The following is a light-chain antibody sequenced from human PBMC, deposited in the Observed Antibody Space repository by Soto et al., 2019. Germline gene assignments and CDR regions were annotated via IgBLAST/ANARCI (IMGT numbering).Light chain of an antibody. CDR3: QAWDSNIVV. Sequence: SYELTQPPSVSVSPGQTASITCSGDKLGDKYACWYQQKPGQSPVLVIYEDSRRPSGIPERFSGSNSGNTATLIIRGTQAMDEADYYCQAWDSNIVVFGGGTKVTVL. J-gene: IGLJ2*01. V-gene: IGLV3-1*01. CDR1: KLGDKY. CDR2: EDS.